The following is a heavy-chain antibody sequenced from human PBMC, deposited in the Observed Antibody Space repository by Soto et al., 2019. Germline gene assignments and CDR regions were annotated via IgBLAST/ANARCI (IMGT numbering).Heavy chain of an antibody. V-gene: IGHV4-34*01. J-gene: IGHJ5*02. CDR1: GGSFSGYY. CDR2: INHSGST. Sequence: QVQLQQWGAGLLKPSETLSLTCAVYGGSFSGYYWSWIRQPPGKGLEWIGEINHSGSTNYNPSLKSGVTISVDTSKNQFSLKLSSVTAADTAVYYCARSRRGYSGYGYNWFDPWGQGTLVTVSS. CDR3: ARSRRGYSGYGYNWFDP. D-gene: IGHD5-12*01.